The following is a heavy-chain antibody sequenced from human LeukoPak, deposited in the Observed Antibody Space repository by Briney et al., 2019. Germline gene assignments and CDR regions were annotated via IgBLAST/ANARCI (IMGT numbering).Heavy chain of an antibody. D-gene: IGHD2/OR15-2a*01. J-gene: IGHJ3*02. V-gene: IGHV3-15*01. CDR1: GFTVSSNY. CDR3: ASYNSRDAFNI. CDR2: IRNKIDGGTT. Sequence: GGSLTLSCAASGFTVSSNYMRWVRQAPGKGLEWVGLIRNKIDGGTTDYVAPVKGRFTISSDDSKNTLYLQMNSLKSEDTALYYCASYNSRDAFNIWGQGTMVTVSS.